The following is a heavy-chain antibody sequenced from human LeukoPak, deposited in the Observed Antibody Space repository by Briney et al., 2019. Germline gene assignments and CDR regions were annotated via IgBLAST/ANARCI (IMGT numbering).Heavy chain of an antibody. CDR2: IYYSGST. CDR3: ARDLSWLVFDY. CDR1: GGSISSYY. Sequence: SETLSLTCTVSGGSISSYYWSWIRQPPGKGLEWIGYIYYSGSTNYNPSLKSRVTISVDTSKNQFSLELSSVTAADTAVYYCARDLSWLVFDYWGQGTLVTVSS. V-gene: IGHV4-59*01. D-gene: IGHD6-19*01. J-gene: IGHJ4*02.